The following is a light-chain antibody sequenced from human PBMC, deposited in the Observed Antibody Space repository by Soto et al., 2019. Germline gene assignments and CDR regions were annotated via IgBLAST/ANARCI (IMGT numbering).Light chain of an antibody. Sequence: DIQMTQSPSSLSASVGDRVTITCQASQDIKNYLNWYQQKSGKAPKLLIYDASDLETGFPSRFSGSGSGTDFTFTITSLQPEDIATYYCQQYDNLPLTFGGGTKVEIK. CDR3: QQYDNLPLT. V-gene: IGKV1-33*01. CDR2: DAS. CDR1: QDIKNY. J-gene: IGKJ4*01.